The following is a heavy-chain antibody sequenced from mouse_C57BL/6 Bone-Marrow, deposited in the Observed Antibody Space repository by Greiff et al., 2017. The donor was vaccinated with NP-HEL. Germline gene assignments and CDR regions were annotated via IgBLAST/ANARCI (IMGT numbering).Heavy chain of an antibody. J-gene: IGHJ3*01. Sequence: VQLQQSGAELVKPGASVKMSCKASGYTFTEYTIHWVKQRSGQGLEWIGWFYPGSGSIKYNEKFKDKATLTADKSSSTVYMELSRLTSEDYSVYCCAINEDGPYDVYYEGFAYWGQGTLVTVSA. CDR2: FYPGSGSI. CDR3: AINEDGPYDVYYEGFAY. V-gene: IGHV1-62-2*01. CDR1: GYTFTEYT. D-gene: IGHD2-3*01.